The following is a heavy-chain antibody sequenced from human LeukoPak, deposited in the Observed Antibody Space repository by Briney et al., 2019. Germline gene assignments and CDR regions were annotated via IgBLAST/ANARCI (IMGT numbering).Heavy chain of an antibody. Sequence: SVKVSCKASGGTFSSYAISWVRQAPGQGLEWMGRITPIFGTANYAQKFQGRVTITTDESTSTAYMELSSLRSEDTAVYYCARLSMVRGVLDYWGQGTLVTVSS. V-gene: IGHV1-69*05. CDR3: ARLSMVRGVLDY. CDR2: ITPIFGTA. CDR1: GGTFSSYA. J-gene: IGHJ4*02. D-gene: IGHD3-10*01.